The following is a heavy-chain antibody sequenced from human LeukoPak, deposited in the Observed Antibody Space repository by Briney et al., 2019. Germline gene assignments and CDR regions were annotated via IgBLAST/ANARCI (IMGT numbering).Heavy chain of an antibody. J-gene: IGHJ6*03. CDR2: ISSSSSTI. V-gene: IGHV3-48*01. CDR3: ARLRSIAARPGYYYMDV. Sequence: GGSLRLSCAASGFTFSSYSMNWVRQAPGKGLEWVSYISSSSSTIYYADSVKGRFTISRDNAKNSLYLQMNSLRAEDTAVYYCARLRSIAARPGYYYMDVWGKGTTVTVSS. D-gene: IGHD6-6*01. CDR1: GFTFSSYS.